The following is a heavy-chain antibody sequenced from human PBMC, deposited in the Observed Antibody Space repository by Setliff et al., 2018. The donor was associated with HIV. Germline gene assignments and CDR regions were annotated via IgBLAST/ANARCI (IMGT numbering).Heavy chain of an antibody. CDR1: GGSFIGSSFQ. J-gene: IGHJ4*02. CDR3: ARGPPFAC. CDR2: IAYSGTTMYT. Sequence: SETLSLTCTVSGGSFIGSSFQSTWIRQTPGKGLEWIADIAYSGTTMYTNYNPSLGSRVIVSEDTSRDQFFLKLTSVTADDTAIYYCARGPPFACWGQGLLVTVSS. V-gene: IGHV4-39*07.